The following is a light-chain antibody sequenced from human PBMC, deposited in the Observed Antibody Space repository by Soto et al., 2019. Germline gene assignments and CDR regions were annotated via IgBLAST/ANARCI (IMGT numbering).Light chain of an antibody. J-gene: IGKJ5*01. CDR3: QQSYSTPFVN. CDR1: QNINSW. Sequence: DIQMTQSPSSVSASVGDRVTITCRASQNINSWLAWYQQKPGKAPNLLIYKASSLENGVPSRFSGSRSGTDFTLTISSLQPEDFATYYCQQSYSTPFVNFGQGARLEIK. CDR2: KAS. V-gene: IGKV1-5*03.